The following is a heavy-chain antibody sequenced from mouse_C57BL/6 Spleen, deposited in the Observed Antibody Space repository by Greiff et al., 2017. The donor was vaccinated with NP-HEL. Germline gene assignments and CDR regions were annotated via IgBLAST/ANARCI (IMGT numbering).Heavy chain of an antibody. D-gene: IGHD1-1*01. J-gene: IGHJ2*01. CDR1: GFTFSDYG. V-gene: IGHV5-17*01. Sequence: EVKLVESGGGLVKPGGSLKLSCAASGFTFSDYGMHWVRQAPEKGLEWVAYISSGSSTIYYADTVKGRFTISRDNAKNTLFLQMTSLRSEDTAMYYCARGPVVADYFDYWGQGTTLTVSS. CDR2: ISSGSSTI. CDR3: ARGPVVADYFDY.